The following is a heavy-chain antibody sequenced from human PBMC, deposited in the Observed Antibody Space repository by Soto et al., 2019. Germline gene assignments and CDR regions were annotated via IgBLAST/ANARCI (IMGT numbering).Heavy chain of an antibody. CDR3: ASFHDYGDWIDY. CDR1: GYTSTNYG. Sequence: ASVKVSCKASGYTSTNYGMHWVRQAPGQRLEWMGWINAGSGNTKYSQKFQGRITITRDTSASTVYMELSSLRSEDTAVYYCASFHDYGDWIDYWGQGTLVTVSS. J-gene: IGHJ4*02. CDR2: INAGSGNT. D-gene: IGHD4-17*01. V-gene: IGHV1-3*01.